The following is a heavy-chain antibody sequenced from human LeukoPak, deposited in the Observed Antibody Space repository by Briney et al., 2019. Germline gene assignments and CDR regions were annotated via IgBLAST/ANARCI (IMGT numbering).Heavy chain of an antibody. CDR3: ARGLGYCSGGSCSIPFLDY. CDR1: GFTFSSYA. CDR2: ISYDGSNK. Sequence: GRSLRLSCAASGFTFSSYAMHWVRRAPGKGLEWVAVISYDGSNKYYADSVKGRFTISRDNSKNTLYLQMNSLRAEDTAVYYCARGLGYCSGGSCSIPFLDYWGQGTLVTVSS. V-gene: IGHV3-30-3*01. D-gene: IGHD2-15*01. J-gene: IGHJ4*02.